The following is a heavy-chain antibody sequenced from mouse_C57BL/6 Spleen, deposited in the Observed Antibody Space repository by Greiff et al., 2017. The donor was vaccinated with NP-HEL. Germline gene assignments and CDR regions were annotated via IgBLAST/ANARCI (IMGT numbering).Heavy chain of an antibody. J-gene: IGHJ3*01. CDR3: ASPHDYVAVFAY. CDR1: GFTFSSYA. V-gene: IGHV5-4*03. Sequence: EVKLVESGGGLVKPGGSLKLSCAASGFTFSSYAMSWVRQTPEKRLEWVATISDGGSYTYYPDNVKGRFTISRDNAKNNLYLQMSHLKSEDTAMYYCASPHDYVAVFAYWGQGTLVTVSA. CDR2: ISDGGSYT. D-gene: IGHD2-4*01.